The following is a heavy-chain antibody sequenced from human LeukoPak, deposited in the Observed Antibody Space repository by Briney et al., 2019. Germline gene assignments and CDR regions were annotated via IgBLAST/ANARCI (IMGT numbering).Heavy chain of an antibody. D-gene: IGHD4-17*01. CDR2: ISSSGSTI. CDR1: GFTFSSYE. Sequence: GGSLRLSCAASGFTFSSYEMNWVRQAPGKGLEWVSYISSSGSTIYYADSVKGRFTISRDNSKNTLYLQMNSLRADDTAVYYCARVGMTTRAFDIWGQGTMVTVSS. J-gene: IGHJ3*02. CDR3: ARVGMTTRAFDI. V-gene: IGHV3-48*03.